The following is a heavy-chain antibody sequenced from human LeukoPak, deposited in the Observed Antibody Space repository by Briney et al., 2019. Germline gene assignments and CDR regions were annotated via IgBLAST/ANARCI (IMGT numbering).Heavy chain of an antibody. J-gene: IGHJ6*02. Sequence: GGSLRLSCVVSGFTFSDFWMTWVRQAPGKGLEWVANMNSDGSEKNYLDSVKGRFTISRDNAKNSLFLQMNSLRAEDTALYYCARDVPDHYSYGLDVWGQGTTVTVSS. V-gene: IGHV3-7*01. CDR1: GFTFSDFW. CDR2: MNSDGSEK. D-gene: IGHD2-2*01. CDR3: ARDVPDHYSYGLDV.